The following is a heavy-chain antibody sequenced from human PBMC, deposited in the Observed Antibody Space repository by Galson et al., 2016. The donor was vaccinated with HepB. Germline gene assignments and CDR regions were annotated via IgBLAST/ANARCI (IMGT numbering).Heavy chain of an antibody. D-gene: IGHD1-20*01. J-gene: IGHJ4*02. V-gene: IGHV3-48*02. CDR1: GFTFSTYN. CDR3: ATSANWNDLSAYYFDY. Sequence: SLRLSCAASGFTFSTYNMNWVRQAPGKGLEWVSYISSSSSTIYYADSVKGRFTISRDNAKSSLNLQMNSLRDEDTAVYYCATSANWNDLSAYYFDYWGQGTLVTVPS. CDR2: ISSSSSTI.